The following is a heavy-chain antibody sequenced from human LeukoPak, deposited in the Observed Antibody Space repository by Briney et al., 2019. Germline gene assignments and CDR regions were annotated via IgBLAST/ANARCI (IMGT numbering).Heavy chain of an antibody. D-gene: IGHD3-22*01. J-gene: IGHJ4*02. CDR2: INHSGST. CDR3: ARLQQYYYVSSGYSVFDF. CDR1: GGSISSSTYY. V-gene: IGHV4-39*01. Sequence: SETLSLTCTVSGGSISSSTYYWAWIRQPPGKGLEWIGEINHSGSTNYNPSLKSRVTISVDTSKNQFSLKLSSVTAADTAVYYCARLQQYYYVSSGYSVFDFWGQGILVTVSS.